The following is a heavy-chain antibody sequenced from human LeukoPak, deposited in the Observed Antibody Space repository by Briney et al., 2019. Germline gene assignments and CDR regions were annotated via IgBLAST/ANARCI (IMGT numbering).Heavy chain of an antibody. Sequence: SETLSLTCTVSGGSISSHYWSWIRQPPGKGLEWIGYIYYSGSTNYNPSLKSRVTISVDTSKNQFSLRLSSVTAADTAVYYCARDADCSSTSCYYWFDPWGQGTLVTVSS. CDR3: ARDADCSSTSCYYWFDP. CDR1: GGSISSHY. CDR2: IYYSGST. D-gene: IGHD2-2*01. J-gene: IGHJ5*02. V-gene: IGHV4-59*11.